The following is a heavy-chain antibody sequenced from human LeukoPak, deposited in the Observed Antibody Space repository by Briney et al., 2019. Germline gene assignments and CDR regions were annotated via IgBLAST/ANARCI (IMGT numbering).Heavy chain of an antibody. J-gene: IGHJ4*02. CDR3: ATSSWYRLAY. V-gene: IGHV3-72*01. Sequence: GGSLRLSCAASGFTFSDSFMSWVRQAPGKGLEWVGRSRYKADSCTAEYAASVKGRFTISRDESKNSLYLQISSLETEDAAVYYCATSSWYRLAYWGQGSLVTVSS. D-gene: IGHD6-13*01. CDR1: GFTFSDSF. CDR2: SRYKADSCTA.